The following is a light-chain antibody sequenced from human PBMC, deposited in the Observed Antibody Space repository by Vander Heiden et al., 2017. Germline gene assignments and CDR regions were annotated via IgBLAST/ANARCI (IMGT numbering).Light chain of an antibody. J-gene: IGKJ2*01. CDR3: QQLCNWAPMYT. CDR2: DAS. CDR1: QGVSSY. Sequence: EIVLTQSPATLSVSPGERAALACRASQGVSSYVAWYPQKSGLSPRLLIYDASNRATGIPARFTGTPSATDFTLTISSLAPEDFAVYYCQQLCNWAPMYTSAPRTRL. V-gene: IGKV3-11*01.